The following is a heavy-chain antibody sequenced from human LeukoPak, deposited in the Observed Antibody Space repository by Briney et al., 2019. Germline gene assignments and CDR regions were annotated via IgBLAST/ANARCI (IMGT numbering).Heavy chain of an antibody. J-gene: IGHJ4*02. D-gene: IGHD1/OR15-1a*01. CDR3: AKQSYATTFDY. V-gene: IGHV3-30*18. Sequence: GGSLRLSCAASGFTFSNGMHWVRQAPGKGLEWVAVISHDGSITYYVDSVKGRFTISRDNSKNTLYLQMNSLRAEDTAVYYCAKQSYATTFDYWGQGTLVTVSS. CDR1: GFTFSNG. CDR2: ISHDGSIT.